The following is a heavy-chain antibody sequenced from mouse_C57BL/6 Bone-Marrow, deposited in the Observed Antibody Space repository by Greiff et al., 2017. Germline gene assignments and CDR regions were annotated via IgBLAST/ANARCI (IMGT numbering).Heavy chain of an antibody. CDR1: GFNIKDYY. J-gene: IGHJ2*01. Sequence: EVKLQESGAELVRPGASVKLSCTASGFNIKDYYMHWVKQRPEQGLEWIGRIDPEDGDTEYAPKFQGKATMTADTSSNTAYQQLSSLTSEDTAVYYCTAYYYGSSPSYFDYWGQGTTLTVSS. CDR3: TAYYYGSSPSYFDY. CDR2: IDPEDGDT. V-gene: IGHV14-1*01. D-gene: IGHD1-1*01.